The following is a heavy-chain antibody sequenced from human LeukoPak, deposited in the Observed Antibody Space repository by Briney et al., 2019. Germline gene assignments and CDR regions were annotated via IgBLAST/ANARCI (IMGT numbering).Heavy chain of an antibody. V-gene: IGHV3-23*01. CDR2: ISDSGTNT. CDR1: GFTFTTYA. J-gene: IGHJ4*02. D-gene: IGHD5-12*01. Sequence: PGGSLRLSCAASGFTFTTYAMTWVRQAPGKGLEWVSGISDSGTNTYNADSVRGWFTISRDNSKNTLFLQMNSLRAEYTAVYYLARSPAGLQRTYSGYGPLDCWGQGTVVAVSS. CDR3: ARSPAGLQRTYSGYGPLDC.